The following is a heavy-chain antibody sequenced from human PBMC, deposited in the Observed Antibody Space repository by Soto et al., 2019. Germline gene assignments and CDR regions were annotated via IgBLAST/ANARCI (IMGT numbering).Heavy chain of an antibody. V-gene: IGHV1-2*02. CDR2: INPNSGGT. CDR3: AAHGGTLVRGVIITNAFDI. CDR1: GYTFTGYY. D-gene: IGHD3-10*01. J-gene: IGHJ3*02. Sequence: ASVKVSCKASGYTFTGYYMHWVRQAPGQGLEWMGWINPNSGGTNYAQKFQGRVTMTRDTSISTAYMELSRLRSDDTAVYYCAAHGGTLVRGVIITNAFDIWGQGTMVTVSS.